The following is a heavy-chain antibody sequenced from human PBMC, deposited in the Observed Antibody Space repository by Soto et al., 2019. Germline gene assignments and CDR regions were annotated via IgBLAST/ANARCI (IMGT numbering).Heavy chain of an antibody. V-gene: IGHV5-51*01. J-gene: IGHJ6*02. CDR1: GYSFTSYW. Sequence: PGESLKICCKGSGYSFTSYWIGWVRQMPGKGLEWMGIIYPGDSDTRYSPSFQGQVTISADKSISTAYLQWSSLKASDTAMYYCARGGIVVVPAAIGPHGMDVWAQRTTVTVSS. D-gene: IGHD2-2*02. CDR3: ARGGIVVVPAAIGPHGMDV. CDR2: IYPGDSDT.